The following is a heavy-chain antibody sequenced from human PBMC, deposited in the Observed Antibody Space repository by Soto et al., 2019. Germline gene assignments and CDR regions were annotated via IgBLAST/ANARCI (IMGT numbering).Heavy chain of an antibody. V-gene: IGHV6-1*01. Sequence: SQTLSLTCAISGDSVSSNSAAWNWIRQSPSRGLEWLGRTYYRSKWYNDYAVSVKSRITINPDTSKNQFSLQLNSVTPEDTAVYYCARDPERITIFGVVTANWFDPWGQGTLVTVSS. D-gene: IGHD3-3*01. J-gene: IGHJ5*02. CDR2: TYYRSKWYN. CDR1: GDSVSSNSAA. CDR3: ARDPERITIFGVVTANWFDP.